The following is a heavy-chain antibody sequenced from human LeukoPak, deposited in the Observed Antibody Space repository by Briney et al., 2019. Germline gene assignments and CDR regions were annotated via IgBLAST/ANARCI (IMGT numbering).Heavy chain of an antibody. J-gene: IGHJ4*02. CDR1: RGTLISYA. D-gene: IGHD3-10*01. V-gene: IGHV1-69*06. CDR2: IIPIFGTA. CDR3: ASTGSVVRGVTDY. Sequence: SVKVSCKASRGTLISYAISSVRQAPGQEVEGMGGIIPIFGTANYAQKFQGRVTINADKSTSTAYMELSSLRSEDTAVSYCASTGSVVRGVTDYWGQGTLVTVSS.